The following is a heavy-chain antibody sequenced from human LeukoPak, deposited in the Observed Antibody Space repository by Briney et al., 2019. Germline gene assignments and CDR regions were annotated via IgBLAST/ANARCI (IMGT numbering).Heavy chain of an antibody. V-gene: IGHV1-18*01. CDR3: TIAIILNRGYYFDY. CDR1: GYTFTSYG. Sequence: ASVKVSCKASGYTFTSYGINWVRKATGQGLEWMGWISAYSGNTNYAQKLQGRVTMTTDTSTSTAYMELRSLRSDDTAVYYCTIAIILNRGYYFDYWGQGTLVTVSS. D-gene: IGHD2/OR15-2a*01. J-gene: IGHJ4*02. CDR2: ISAYSGNT.